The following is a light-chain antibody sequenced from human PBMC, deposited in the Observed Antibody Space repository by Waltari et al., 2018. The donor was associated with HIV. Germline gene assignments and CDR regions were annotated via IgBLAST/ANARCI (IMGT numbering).Light chain of an antibody. CDR1: QSDSSY. V-gene: IGKV3-11*01. CDR3: QRRSIRTQIT. CDR2: DAS. J-gene: IGKJ5*01. Sequence: EIVLTQSPATLSLSPGERATLSCRASQSDSSYLAWYPQKPDQAHRLIIYDASNRTTGSPARFRVSGSGTDFNLTISSREPEDFAVYYYQRRSIRTQITFGQGTQLEIK.